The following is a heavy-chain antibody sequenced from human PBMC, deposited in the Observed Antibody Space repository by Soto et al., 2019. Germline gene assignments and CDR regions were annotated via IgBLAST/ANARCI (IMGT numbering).Heavy chain of an antibody. CDR3: ARDIPQGATGILNYYYYGMDV. J-gene: IGHJ6*02. CDR1: GFTFISYS. CDR2: ISSSSSYI. V-gene: IGHV3-21*01. Sequence: RGSLRLSCAASGFTFISYSISCVRHSALKWSEWVSSISSSSSYIYYADSVKGRFTISRDNAKNSLYLQMNSLRAEDTAVYYCARDIPQGATGILNYYYYGMDVWGQGTTVTVSS. D-gene: IGHD1-26*01.